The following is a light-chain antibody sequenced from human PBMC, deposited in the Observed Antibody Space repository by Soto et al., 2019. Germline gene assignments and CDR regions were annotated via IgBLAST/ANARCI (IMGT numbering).Light chain of an antibody. J-gene: IGKJ1*01. CDR2: DVS. CDR3: QQYTSYPWP. V-gene: IGKV1-5*01. CDR1: QSISSW. Sequence: DIQMAQSPPTLSASVGDRVTITCRASQSISSWLAWYQQRPGKAPNLLIYDVSSLESGVPSRFSGSGSGTEFTLTISSLQPDDFATYYCQQYTSYPWPFGQGTKVDIK.